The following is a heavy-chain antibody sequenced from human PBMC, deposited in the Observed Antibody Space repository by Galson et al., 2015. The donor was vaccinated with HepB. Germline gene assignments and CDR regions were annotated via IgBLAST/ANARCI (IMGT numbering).Heavy chain of an antibody. D-gene: IGHD3-3*01. CDR1: GFTFSSYA. CDR2: ISYDGSNK. CDR3: ARGWYDFWSGYHEYYFDY. V-gene: IGHV3-30*04. Sequence: SLRLSCAASGFTFSSYAMHWVRQAPGKGLEWVAVISYDGSNKYYADSVKGRFTISRDNSKNTLYLQMNSLRAEDTAVYYCARGWYDFWSGYHEYYFDYWGQGTLVTVSS. J-gene: IGHJ4*02.